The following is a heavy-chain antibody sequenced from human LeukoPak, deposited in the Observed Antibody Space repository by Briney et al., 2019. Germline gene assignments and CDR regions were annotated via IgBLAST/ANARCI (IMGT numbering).Heavy chain of an antibody. V-gene: IGHV4-34*01. CDR1: GGSFSGYY. Sequence: SETLSLTCAVYGGSFSGYYWSLIRQPPGKGLEWIGEINHSGSTNYNPSLKSRVTISVDTSKNQFSLKLSSVTAADTAVYYCARSRVTNKYNWFDPWGQGTLVTVSS. D-gene: IGHD4-17*01. CDR2: INHSGST. CDR3: ARSRVTNKYNWFDP. J-gene: IGHJ5*02.